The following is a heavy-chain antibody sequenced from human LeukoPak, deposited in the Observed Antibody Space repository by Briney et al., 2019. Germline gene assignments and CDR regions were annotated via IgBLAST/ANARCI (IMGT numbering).Heavy chain of an antibody. Sequence: AASVKVSCKASGYTFTSYGISWGRQAPGQGLEWMGWISAYNGNTNYAQTLQGRVTMTTDTSTSTAYMELRSLRSDDTAVYYCARVSRSSGWYGDDWGQGTLVTVPS. CDR1: GYTFTSYG. J-gene: IGHJ4*02. CDR3: ARVSRSSGWYGDD. D-gene: IGHD6-19*01. V-gene: IGHV1-18*01. CDR2: ISAYNGNT.